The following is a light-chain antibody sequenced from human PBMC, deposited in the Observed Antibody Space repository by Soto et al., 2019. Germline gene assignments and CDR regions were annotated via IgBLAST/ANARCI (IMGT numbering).Light chain of an antibody. J-gene: IGLJ2*01. Sequence: QSALTQPASVSGSPGQSITISCTGTSSDVGGYNYVSWYQQHPGKAPKLMIYDVNNRPSGVSNRFSGSSSGNTASLTISGRQAEDEADYYCSSYISSSTLVFGGGTKLTVL. CDR1: SSDVGGYNY. CDR3: SSYISSSTLV. CDR2: DVN. V-gene: IGLV2-14*01.